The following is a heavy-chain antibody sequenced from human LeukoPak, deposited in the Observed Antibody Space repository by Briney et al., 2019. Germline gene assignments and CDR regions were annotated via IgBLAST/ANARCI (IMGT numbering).Heavy chain of an antibody. Sequence: SETLSLTCTVSGGSISSSSYYWGWIRQPPGKGLEWIGSIYYSGSTYYNPSLKSRVTISVDTSKNQFSLKLSSVTAADTAVYYCARVWVYDILTGWNGYFDYWGQGTLVTVSS. CDR2: IYYSGST. D-gene: IGHD3-9*01. J-gene: IGHJ4*02. V-gene: IGHV4-39*07. CDR1: GGSISSSSYY. CDR3: ARVWVYDILTGWNGYFDY.